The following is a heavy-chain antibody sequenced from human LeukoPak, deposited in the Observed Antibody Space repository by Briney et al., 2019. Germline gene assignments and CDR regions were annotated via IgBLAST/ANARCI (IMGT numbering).Heavy chain of an antibody. J-gene: IGHJ3*02. CDR1: YGSISNYY. V-gene: IGHV4-59*01. Sequence: PSETLSLTCTVSYGSISNYYWSWIRQPPGKGLEWIGYIYYRGITHYNPSLKSRVTISVDTSKNQFSLKLSSVTAADTAVYYCARGGDYVEAFDIWGQGTMVTVSS. D-gene: IGHD4-17*01. CDR3: ARGGDYVEAFDI. CDR2: IYYRGIT.